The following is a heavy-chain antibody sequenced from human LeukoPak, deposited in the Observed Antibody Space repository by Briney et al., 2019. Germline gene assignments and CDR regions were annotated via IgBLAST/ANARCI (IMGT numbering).Heavy chain of an antibody. V-gene: IGHV3-23*01. CDR3: ARDPSGWYFVDY. J-gene: IGHJ4*02. D-gene: IGHD6-19*01. Sequence: RAGGSLRLSCAASGFTFSSYGMGWVRQAPGKGLEWVSAISGSGGSTYYANSVKGRFTISRDNSKNTLYLQMNSLRAEDTAVYYCARDPSGWYFVDYWGQGTLVTVSS. CDR2: ISGSGGST. CDR1: GFTFSSYG.